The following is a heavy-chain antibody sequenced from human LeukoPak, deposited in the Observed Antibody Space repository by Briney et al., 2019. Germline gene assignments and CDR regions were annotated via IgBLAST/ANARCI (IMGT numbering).Heavy chain of an antibody. CDR3: ATNSTGSAFDY. J-gene: IGHJ4*02. V-gene: IGHV4-59*08. Sequence: PSETLSLTCTVSGASISNTYYWSWIRQLPGEGLEWIGNLYNIGSITYKPSLKSRVTMSIDMSKNQFSLRLTSVTAADTAVYFCATNSTGSAFDYWGQGILVTVSS. CDR1: GASISNTYY. D-gene: IGHD2/OR15-2a*01. CDR2: LYNIGSI.